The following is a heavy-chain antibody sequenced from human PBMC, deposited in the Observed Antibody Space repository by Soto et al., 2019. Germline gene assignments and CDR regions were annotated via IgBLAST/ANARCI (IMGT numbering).Heavy chain of an antibody. J-gene: IGHJ6*02. CDR2: IIPIFGTA. D-gene: IGHD5-18*01. CDR1: GGTFSSYA. Sequence: QVQLVQSGAEVKKPGSSVKVSCKASGGTFSSYAISWVRQAPGQGLEWMGGIIPIFGTANYAQKFQGRVTITTDESTSTAYMELSSLRSEDTAVYYCARGGYSDDLYYYYYGMDVWGQGTTVTVSS. V-gene: IGHV1-69*01. CDR3: ARGGYSDDLYYYYYGMDV.